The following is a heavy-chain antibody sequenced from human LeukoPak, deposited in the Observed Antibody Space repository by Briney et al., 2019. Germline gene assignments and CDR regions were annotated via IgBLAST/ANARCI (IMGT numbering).Heavy chain of an antibody. CDR2: INPSGGAT. V-gene: IGHV1-46*01. D-gene: IGHD3-3*01. J-gene: IGHJ5*02. CDR3: ARERISIFGGVRGETTYGPHRRDA. CDR1: GYTFTSYY. Sequence: ASVKVSCKASGYTFTSYYMHWVRQAPGQGLEWMGIINPSGGATNYAQKFLGRVTMTRDMSTSTVYMELSGLRSEDTAVYFRARERISIFGGVRGETTYGPHRRDAWGEG.